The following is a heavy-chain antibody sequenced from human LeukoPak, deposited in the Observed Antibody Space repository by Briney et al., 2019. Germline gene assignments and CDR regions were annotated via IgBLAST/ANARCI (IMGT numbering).Heavy chain of an antibody. CDR3: AGWGRNGFNY. D-gene: IGHD3-16*01. CDR1: GFAFSNSW. J-gene: IGHJ4*02. CDR2: IKQDGSEK. V-gene: IGHV3-7*04. Sequence: PGRSLRLSCAASGFAFSNSWMSWVRQAPGKGLEWVANIKQDGSEKKYVDSVKGRFTISRDNAKNSLYLQMDSLRVEDTAVYYCAGWGRNGFNYWGQGTLVTVSS.